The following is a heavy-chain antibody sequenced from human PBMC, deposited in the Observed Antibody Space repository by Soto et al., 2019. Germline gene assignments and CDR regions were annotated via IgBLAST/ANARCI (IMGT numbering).Heavy chain of an antibody. CDR2: FSASGGTT. CDR3: VKEKFDFWSGYYTDLNYGMDV. Sequence: LRLSCAASECAFSGYAVTWGGQPPGKELEWVSGFSASGGTTYYAASVRGRFTVSRDNSKNTLYLQMDSLRAEDSATYYCVKEKFDFWSGYYTDLNYGMDVWGQRPTGTVSS. CDR1: ECAFSGYA. V-gene: IGHV3-23*01. J-gene: IGHJ6*02. D-gene: IGHD3-3*01.